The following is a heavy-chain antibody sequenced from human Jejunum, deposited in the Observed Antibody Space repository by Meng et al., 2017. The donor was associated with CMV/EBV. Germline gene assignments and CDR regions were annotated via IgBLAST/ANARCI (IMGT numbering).Heavy chain of an antibody. CDR1: GFTVSSRY. D-gene: IGHD5-12*01. CDR2: INTSGST. V-gene: IGHV3-53*01. CDR3: ATSPRSHDYDS. J-gene: IGHJ5*01. Sequence: GQRGESGVGLIQPGGSVRLSRAASGFTVSSRYMTWVRQAPGKGLDWVSVINTSGSTYYADSVKGRFTISRDNSWNTLFLQMNSLRAEDTAVYYCATSPRSHDYDSWGQGTLVTVSS.